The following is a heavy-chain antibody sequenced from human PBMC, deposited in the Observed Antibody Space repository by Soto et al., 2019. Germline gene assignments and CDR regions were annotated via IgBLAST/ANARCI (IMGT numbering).Heavy chain of an antibody. V-gene: IGHV3-53*01. CDR1: GFTISGKTY. J-gene: IGHJ3*01. Sequence: DVQLVESGGGLIQPGESLRLSCAASGFTISGKTYVAWVRHAPGKGLEWVSAIYDLDGSFYAASVKGRFTTSSDSSKTTVYLRMNDLRPDDTAGYYCATWHEREHAYDVGGQGTTVTVSS. CDR2: IYDLDGS. D-gene: IGHD1-1*01. CDR3: ATWHEREHAYDV.